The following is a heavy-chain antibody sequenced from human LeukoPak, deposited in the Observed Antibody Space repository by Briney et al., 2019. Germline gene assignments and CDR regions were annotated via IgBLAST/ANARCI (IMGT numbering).Heavy chain of an antibody. V-gene: IGHV3-7*03. J-gene: IGHJ4*02. Sequence: GGSLRLSCEASRFTLGTYWMTWVRQGPGKGLEWVANIKEDGTETYYVDSVKGRFTISRDNAKNSLYLQMNSLRVEDTAVYYCAKEGRSLQTYWGQGTLVTVSS. D-gene: IGHD5-24*01. CDR1: RFTLGTYW. CDR2: IKEDGTET. CDR3: AKEGRSLQTY.